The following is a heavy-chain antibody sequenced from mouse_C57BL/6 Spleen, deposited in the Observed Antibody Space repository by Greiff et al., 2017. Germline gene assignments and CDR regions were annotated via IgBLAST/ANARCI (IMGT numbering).Heavy chain of an antibody. J-gene: IGHJ4*01. CDR1: GYTFASYG. CDR2: IYPRSGNT. CDR3: ARPLYYGNDYYARDY. V-gene: IGHV1-81*01. Sequence: QVQLQQSGAELARPGASVKLSCKASGYTFASYGISWVKQRTGQGLEWIGEIYPRSGNTYYNEKFKGKATLTADKSSSTAYMELRSLTSEDSAFYFCARPLYYGNDYYARDYWGQGTSVTVSS. D-gene: IGHD2-1*01.